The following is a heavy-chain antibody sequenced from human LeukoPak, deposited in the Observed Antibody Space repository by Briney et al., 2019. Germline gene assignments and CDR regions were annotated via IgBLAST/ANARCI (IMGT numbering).Heavy chain of an antibody. D-gene: IGHD6-19*01. CDR3: AKDRSSYSSGWYFFDY. Sequence: GGSLRLSCAASGFTFSNYAMHWVRQAPGKGLEWVAFIRYDGSNKYYADSVKGRFTISRDNSKNTLYLQMNSLRAEDTAVYYCAKDRSSYSSGWYFFDYWGQGTLVTVSS. CDR1: GFTFSNYA. CDR2: IRYDGSNK. V-gene: IGHV3-30*02. J-gene: IGHJ4*02.